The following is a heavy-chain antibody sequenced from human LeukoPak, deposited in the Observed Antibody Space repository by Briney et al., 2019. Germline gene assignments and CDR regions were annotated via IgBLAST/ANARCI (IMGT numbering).Heavy chain of an antibody. CDR2: IYYSAST. V-gene: IGHV4-59*01. CDR3: ASVGGDCSGGSCYPRGFGFDP. CDR1: GGSISSYY. D-gene: IGHD2-15*01. J-gene: IGHJ5*02. Sequence: SETVSLTCTVSGGSISSYYWSWIRQPPGKGLEWIGYIYYSASTNYNPSLKSRVTISVDTSKNQFSLKLSSVTAADTAVYYCASVGGDCSGGSCYPRGFGFDPWGQGTLVTVSS.